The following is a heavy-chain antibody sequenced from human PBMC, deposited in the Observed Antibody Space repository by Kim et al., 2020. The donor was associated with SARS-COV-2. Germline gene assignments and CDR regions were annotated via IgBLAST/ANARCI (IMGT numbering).Heavy chain of an antibody. J-gene: IGHJ4*02. CDR3: ARLTLNSYGRY. V-gene: IGHV4-39*01. Sequence: SETLSLTCTVSGGSISSSSYYWGWIRQPPGKGLEWIGSIYYSGSTYYNPSLKSRVTISVDTSKNQFSLKLSSVTAADTAVYYCARLTLNSYGRYWGQGTLVTVSS. D-gene: IGHD5-18*01. CDR2: IYYSGST. CDR1: GGSISSSSYY.